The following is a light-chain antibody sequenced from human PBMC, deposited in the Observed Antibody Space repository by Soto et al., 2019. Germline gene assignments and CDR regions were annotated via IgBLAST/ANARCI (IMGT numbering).Light chain of an antibody. Sequence: DIQMTQSASSLSASVGDRVTITCQASQVISNYLNWYQQKPGKAPNLLIQKASSLESGVPSRFSGSGSGTEFTLTISSLQPDDFATYYCQQYNSFFPTFGQGTKLEIK. J-gene: IGKJ2*01. CDR3: QQYNSFFPT. CDR2: KAS. V-gene: IGKV1-5*03. CDR1: QVISNY.